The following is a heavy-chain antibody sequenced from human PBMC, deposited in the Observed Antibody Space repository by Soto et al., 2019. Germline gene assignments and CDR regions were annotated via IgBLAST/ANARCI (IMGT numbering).Heavy chain of an antibody. CDR1: GGSFSGYY. Sequence: PWETLSLTGAVYGGSFSGYYWSWISQPPGKGLEWIGEINHSGGTNYNPSLKSRVTISVDTSKNQFSLKLSSVTAADTAVYYCARGPSYSGWYRYWGQGTLVTVSS. CDR3: ARGPSYSGWYRY. V-gene: IGHV4-34*01. J-gene: IGHJ4*02. CDR2: INHSGGT. D-gene: IGHD6-19*01.